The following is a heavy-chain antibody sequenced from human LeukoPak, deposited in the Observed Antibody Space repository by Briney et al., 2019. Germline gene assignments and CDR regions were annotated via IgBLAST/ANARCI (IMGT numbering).Heavy chain of an antibody. Sequence: GGSLRLSCAASGFTFSSYAMSWVRQAPGKGLEWVSAISGSGGSTYYADSVKGRFTISRDNSKNMLYLQMNRLRAEDTAVYYCAKAGYGTAIRNAFDYWGQGTLVTVSS. V-gene: IGHV3-23*01. D-gene: IGHD2-2*02. J-gene: IGHJ4*02. CDR1: GFTFSSYA. CDR2: ISGSGGST. CDR3: AKAGYGTAIRNAFDY.